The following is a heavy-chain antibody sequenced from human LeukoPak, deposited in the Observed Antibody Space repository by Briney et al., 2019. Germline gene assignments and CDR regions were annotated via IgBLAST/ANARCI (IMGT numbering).Heavy chain of an antibody. Sequence: PSETLSLTCAVSGYSISSGYYWGWIRQPPGKGLEWIGSIYHSGSTYYNPSLKSRVTISVDTSKNQFSLKLSSVTAADTAVYYCARLQASPYYFGYWGQGTLVTVSS. CDR3: ARLQASPYYFGY. CDR1: GYSISSGYY. J-gene: IGHJ4*02. CDR2: IYHSGST. V-gene: IGHV4-38-2*01.